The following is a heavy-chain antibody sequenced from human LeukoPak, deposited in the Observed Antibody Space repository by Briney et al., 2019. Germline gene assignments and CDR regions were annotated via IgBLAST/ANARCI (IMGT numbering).Heavy chain of an antibody. J-gene: IGHJ4*02. CDR3: AKDANYLDSSGYFIPFDY. Sequence: GGSLRLSCAASGFTFSSYEMNWVRQAPGKGLEWVSYISSSGSTIYYADSVKGRFSVSRDNSKNIVYLQMDSLRADDSALYSCAKDANYLDSSGYFIPFDYWGPGTLVTVAS. D-gene: IGHD3-22*01. CDR2: ISSSGSTI. CDR1: GFTFSSYE. V-gene: IGHV3-48*03.